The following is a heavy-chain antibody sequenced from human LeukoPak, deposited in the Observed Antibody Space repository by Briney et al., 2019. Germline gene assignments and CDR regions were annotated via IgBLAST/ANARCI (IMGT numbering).Heavy chain of an antibody. CDR1: GGSISSYY. CDR2: IYYSGST. CDR3: ARQVSHIAAAGPSFDY. J-gene: IGHJ4*02. D-gene: IGHD6-13*01. V-gene: IGHV4-59*08. Sequence: SETLSLTCTVSGGSISSYYWSWIRQPPGKGLERIGYIYYSGSTNYNPSLKSRVTISVDTSKNQFSLKLSSVTAADTAVYYCARQVSHIAAAGPSFDYWGQGTLVTVSS.